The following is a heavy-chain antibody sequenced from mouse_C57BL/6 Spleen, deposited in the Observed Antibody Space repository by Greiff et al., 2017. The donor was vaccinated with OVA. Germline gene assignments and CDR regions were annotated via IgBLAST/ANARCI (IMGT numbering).Heavy chain of an antibody. CDR3: ARGGTTELWYFDV. CDR2: IYPGSGST. D-gene: IGHD1-1*01. CDR1: GYTFTSYW. Sequence: VQLQQSGAELVKPGASVKMSCKASGYTFTSYWITWVKQRPGQGLEWIGDIYPGSGSTNYNEKFKSKATLTVDTSSSTAYMQLSSLTSEDSAVYYCARGGTTELWYFDVWGTGTTVTVSS. V-gene: IGHV1-55*01. J-gene: IGHJ1*03.